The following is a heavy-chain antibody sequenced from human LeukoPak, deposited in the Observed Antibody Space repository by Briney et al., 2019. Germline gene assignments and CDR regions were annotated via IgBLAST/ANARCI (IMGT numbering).Heavy chain of an antibody. CDR1: GGSTSSYY. D-gene: IGHD6-13*01. V-gene: IGHV4-59*01. CDR3: ARGLMMAVAGRGEFHY. Sequence: SSETLSLTCIVSGGSTSSYYWSWIRQPPGKGLEWIGYIYYSGSTNYNPSLKSRVTISVDTSKNQFSLKLSSVTAADTAVYYCARGLMMAVAGRGEFHYWGQGTLVTVSS. CDR2: IYYSGST. J-gene: IGHJ4*02.